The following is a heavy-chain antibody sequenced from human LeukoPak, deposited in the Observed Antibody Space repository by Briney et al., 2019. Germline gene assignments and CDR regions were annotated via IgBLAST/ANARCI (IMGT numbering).Heavy chain of an antibody. CDR2: VYTSGSI. CDR1: GASISSYY. J-gene: IGHJ4*02. Sequence: SETLSLTCTVSGASISSYYWSWIRQPAERGLEWIGRVYTSGSIDYNPSLESRVTILVDRSKNQFFLKLSSVTAADTAIYYCAGRDYWGQGTLVTVSS. CDR3: AGRDY. V-gene: IGHV4-4*07. D-gene: IGHD2-15*01.